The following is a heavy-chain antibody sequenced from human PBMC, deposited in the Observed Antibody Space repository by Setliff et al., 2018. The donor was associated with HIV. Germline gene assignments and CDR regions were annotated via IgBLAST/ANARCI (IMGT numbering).Heavy chain of an antibody. CDR3: ARDMQDNNSFSPNSNLGY. D-gene: IGHD6-6*01. J-gene: IGHJ4*02. CDR2: INPSGGST. Sequence: ASVKVSCKASGYTFTSYHMYWVRQAPGQGLEWMGAINPSGGSTRYAQKFQGRVTMTRDTSTSTVYMELSSLRSEDTAVYFCARDMQDNNSFSPNSNLGYWGQGTQVTVSS. CDR1: GYTFTSYH. V-gene: IGHV1-46*01.